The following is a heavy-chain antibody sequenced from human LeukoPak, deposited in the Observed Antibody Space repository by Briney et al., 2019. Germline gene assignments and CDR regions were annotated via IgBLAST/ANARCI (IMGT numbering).Heavy chain of an antibody. CDR3: ARGLQWEPNAFDI. V-gene: IGHV4-59*01. CDR1: GGSISSYY. D-gene: IGHD1-26*01. CDR2: IYYSGST. J-gene: IGHJ3*02. Sequence: SETLSLTCTVSGGSISSYYWSWIRQPPGKGLGWIGYIYYSGSTNYNPSLKSRVTISVDTSKNQFSLKLSSVTAADTAVYYCARGLQWEPNAFDIWGQGTMVTVSS.